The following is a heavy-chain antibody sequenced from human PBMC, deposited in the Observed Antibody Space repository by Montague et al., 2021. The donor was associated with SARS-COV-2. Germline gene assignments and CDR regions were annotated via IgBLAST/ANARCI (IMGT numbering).Heavy chain of an antibody. J-gene: IGHJ4*02. D-gene: IGHD4-17*01. V-gene: IGHV2-5*02. CDR3: VHSYADYLFDY. CDR2: IYWDDDK. CDR1: GFSLRTSGVG. Sequence: PALVKPTQTLTLTCSFSGFSLRTSGVGVGWNRQPPGKALEWLAVIYWDDDKRYSPSLKSRLTITKDTSKNQVVLTMTNMDPVDTATYYCVHSYADYLFDYWGQGTLVSVSS.